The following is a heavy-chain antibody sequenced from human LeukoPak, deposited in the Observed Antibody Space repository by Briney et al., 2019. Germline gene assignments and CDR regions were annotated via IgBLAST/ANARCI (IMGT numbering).Heavy chain of an antibody. Sequence: GGSLRLSCAASGFTFSSYWMSWVRQAPGKGLEWVANIKQDGSEKYYVDSVKGRFTISRDNAKNPLYLQMNSLRAEDTAVYYCARDGWYCSSTSCSGYFDYWGQGTLVTVSS. CDR3: ARDGWYCSSTSCSGYFDY. CDR1: GFTFSSYW. J-gene: IGHJ4*02. V-gene: IGHV3-7*01. CDR2: IKQDGSEK. D-gene: IGHD2-2*01.